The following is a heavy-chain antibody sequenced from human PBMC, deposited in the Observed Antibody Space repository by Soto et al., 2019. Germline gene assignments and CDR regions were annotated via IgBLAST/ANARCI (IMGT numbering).Heavy chain of an antibody. V-gene: IGHV1-3*01. CDR3: ARNEGNYYDSSGYYTRDYYYYGMDV. CDR1: GYTFTSYA. CDR2: INAGNGNT. D-gene: IGHD3-22*01. Sequence: GASVKVSCKASGYTFTSYAMHWVRQAPGQRLEWMGWINAGNGNTKYSQKFQGRVTITRDTSASTAYMELSSLRSEDTAVYYCARNEGNYYDSSGYYTRDYYYYGMDVWGQGTTVTVS. J-gene: IGHJ6*02.